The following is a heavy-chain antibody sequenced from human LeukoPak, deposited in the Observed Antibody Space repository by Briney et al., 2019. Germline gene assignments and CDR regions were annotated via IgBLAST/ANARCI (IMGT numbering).Heavy chain of an antibody. J-gene: IGHJ6*02. CDR2: VWYDGSNK. Sequence: VGSLRLSCAASGFTFSSFGIHWVRQAPGKGLEWVAIVWYDGSNKYYADSVKGRFTISRDNSKNTLYLQMNSLRAEDTAVYYCARDVVAATQTFSYGMDVWGQGTTVTVSS. D-gene: IGHD2-15*01. CDR3: ARDVVAATQTFSYGMDV. V-gene: IGHV3-33*01. CDR1: GFTFSSFG.